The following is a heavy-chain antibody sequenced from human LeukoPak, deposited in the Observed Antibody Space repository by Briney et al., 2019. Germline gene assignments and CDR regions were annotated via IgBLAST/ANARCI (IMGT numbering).Heavy chain of an antibody. CDR2: ISYDGSNK. CDR1: GFTFSSYG. V-gene: IGHV3-30*18. J-gene: IGHJ4*02. Sequence: PGGSLRLSCAASGFTFSSYGMHWVRQAPGKGLEWVAVISYDGSNKYYADSVKGRFTISRDNSKNTLYLQMNSLRAEDTAVYYCAKEGFDGRYYPYFGYWGQGTLVTDSS. CDR3: AKEGFDGRYYPYFGY. D-gene: IGHD1-26*01.